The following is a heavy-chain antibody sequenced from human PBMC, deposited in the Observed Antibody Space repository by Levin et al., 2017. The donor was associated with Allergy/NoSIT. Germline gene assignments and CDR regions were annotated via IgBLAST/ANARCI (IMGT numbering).Heavy chain of an antibody. Sequence: GESLKISCAASGFSFSYFAMWLVRPAPGKGLEWVSAISGSSTTILYADSVKGRFTISRDNSKNTLYLQMNSLRAEDTAVYYCAKADCSGADCYSADYWGQGTLVTVSS. CDR3: AKADCSGADCYSADY. CDR1: GFSFSYFA. V-gene: IGHV3-23*01. CDR2: ISGSSTTI. D-gene: IGHD2-15*01. J-gene: IGHJ4*02.